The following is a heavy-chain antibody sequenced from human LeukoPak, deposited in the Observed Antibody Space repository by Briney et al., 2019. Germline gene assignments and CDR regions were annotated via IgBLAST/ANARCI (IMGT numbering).Heavy chain of an antibody. V-gene: IGHV4-4*07. Sequence: SETLSLTCTVSGGSISSYYWSWIRQPAGKGLEWIGRIYSSGSTNYNPSLKSRVTMAVNTSMNQFSLKVTSLTAADTAVYYCAKLPTGFPNWFDPWGQGTLVTVSS. CDR1: GGSISSYY. D-gene: IGHD3-10*01. CDR2: IYSSGST. J-gene: IGHJ5*02. CDR3: AKLPTGFPNWFDP.